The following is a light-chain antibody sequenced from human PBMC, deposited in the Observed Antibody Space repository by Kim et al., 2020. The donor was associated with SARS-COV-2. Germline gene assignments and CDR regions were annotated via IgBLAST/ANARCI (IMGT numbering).Light chain of an antibody. CDR1: SSDVGGYNY. CDR2: DVS. Sequence: QSSTISCTGPSSDVGGYNYVSWYQQHPGKAPKLMIYDVSNRPSGVSNRFSGSKSGNTASLTISGLQAEDEADYYCSSYTSSSTLDVFGTGTKSPS. J-gene: IGLJ1*01. CDR3: SSYTSSSTLDV. V-gene: IGLV2-14*03.